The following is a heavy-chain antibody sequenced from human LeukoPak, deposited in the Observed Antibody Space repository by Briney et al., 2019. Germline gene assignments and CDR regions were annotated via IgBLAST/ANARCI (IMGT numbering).Heavy chain of an antibody. CDR2: ISGSGDIT. CDR1: GFTFSSYA. CDR3: ATGLFTTVIVVDRTTVFDI. J-gene: IGHJ3*02. V-gene: IGHV3-23*01. D-gene: IGHD3-22*01. Sequence: GGSLRLSCAASGFTFSSYAMSWVRQAPGKGLEWVSAISGSGDITYYADSVKGRFTISRDNSKKTLYLQMNSLRAEDTAVYYCATGLFTTVIVVDRTTVFDIWGQGTIVTVSS.